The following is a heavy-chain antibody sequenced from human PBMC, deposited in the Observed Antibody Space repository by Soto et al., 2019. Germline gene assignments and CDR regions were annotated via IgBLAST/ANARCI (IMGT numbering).Heavy chain of an antibody. D-gene: IGHD2-15*01. CDR3: ARRLRVDSFYFDY. Sequence: SETLSLTCTVSGGSIRSSSYYWAWIRQPPGKGLEWIGSIYYSGSTYYKPSLKSRVTISVDTSKNQFSLNLSSVTAADTAVYFFARRLRVDSFYFDYWGQGALVTVSS. CDR2: IYYSGST. V-gene: IGHV4-39*01. CDR1: GGSIRSSSYY. J-gene: IGHJ4*02.